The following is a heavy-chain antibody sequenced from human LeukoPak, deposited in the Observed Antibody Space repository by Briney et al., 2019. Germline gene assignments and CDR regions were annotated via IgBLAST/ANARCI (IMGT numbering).Heavy chain of an antibody. CDR1: GFTFSSYG. CDR3: ARETTPNQWLLGAYYYYGMDV. CDR2: IWYDASNK. D-gene: IGHD3-22*01. Sequence: GRSLRLSCAASGFTFSSYGMHWVRQAPGKGLEWVAVIWYDASNKYYADSVKGRFTISRDNSKNTLYLQMNSLRAEDTAVYYCARETTPNQWLLGAYYYYGMDVWAKGPRSPSP. V-gene: IGHV3-33*01. J-gene: IGHJ6*02.